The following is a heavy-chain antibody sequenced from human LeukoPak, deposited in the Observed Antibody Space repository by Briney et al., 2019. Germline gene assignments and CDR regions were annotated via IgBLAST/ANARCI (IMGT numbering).Heavy chain of an antibody. J-gene: IGHJ4*02. CDR2: INPNSGGT. Sequence: ASVKVSCKASGYTFTGYYMYWVRQAPGQGLEWMGWINPNSGGTNYAQKFQGRVTMTRDTSISTAYMGLSRLRSDDMAVNYCARDGLAYCGGDCFSSWGQGTLVTVSS. CDR3: ARDGLAYCGGDCFSS. D-gene: IGHD2-21*01. CDR1: GYTFTGYY. V-gene: IGHV1-2*02.